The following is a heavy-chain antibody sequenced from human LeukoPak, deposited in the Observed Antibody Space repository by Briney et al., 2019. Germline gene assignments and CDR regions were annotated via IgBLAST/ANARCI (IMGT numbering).Heavy chain of an antibody. CDR1: GFTFGDYA. CDR3: TRYSWYYFDY. Sequence: PGRSLRLSCTASGFTFGDYAMSWVRQAPGKGLEWVGFIRGKAYGGTTEYAASVKGRFTISRDDSKSIAYLQMNSLKTEDTAVYYCTRYSWYYFDYWGQGTLVTVSS. CDR2: IRGKAYGGTT. J-gene: IGHJ4*02. V-gene: IGHV3-49*04. D-gene: IGHD6-13*01.